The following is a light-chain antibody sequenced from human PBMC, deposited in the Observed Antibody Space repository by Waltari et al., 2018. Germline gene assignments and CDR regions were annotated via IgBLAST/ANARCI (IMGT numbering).Light chain of an antibody. V-gene: IGKV3-20*01. CDR3: QHYVSLPVT. CDR1: QSVSRT. J-gene: IGKJ1*01. Sequence: ELVLTQSPGTLSLSPGERATLSCRASQSVSRTLAWYQQKPGQAPRLLIYDASSRATGIPDRFRGSGSGTDFSLTITRLEPEDFAVYYCQHYVSLPVTFGQGTKVEIK. CDR2: DAS.